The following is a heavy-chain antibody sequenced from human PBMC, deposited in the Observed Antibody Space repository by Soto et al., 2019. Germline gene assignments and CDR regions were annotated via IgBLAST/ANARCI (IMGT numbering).Heavy chain of an antibody. D-gene: IGHD5-18*01. Sequence: GGSLRLSCAASGFTFSSYAMSWVRQAPGKGLEWVSAISGSGGSTYYADSVKGRFTISRDNSKNTLYLQMNSLRAEDTAVYYCARSPRGYSYTVTNFDYWGQGTLVTVSS. CDR2: ISGSGGST. CDR3: ARSPRGYSYTVTNFDY. J-gene: IGHJ4*02. V-gene: IGHV3-23*01. CDR1: GFTFSSYA.